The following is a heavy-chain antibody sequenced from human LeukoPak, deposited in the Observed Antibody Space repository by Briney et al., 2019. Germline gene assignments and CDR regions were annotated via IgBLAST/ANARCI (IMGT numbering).Heavy chain of an antibody. CDR2: IYYSGST. CDR1: GGSISSYY. Sequence: PSETLSLTCTVSGGSISSYYWSWIRQPPGKGLEWIGYIYYSGSTNYNPSLKSRVTISVDTSKNQFSLKLSSVTAADTAVYHCARGARAKTTVYYYYYMDVWGKGTTVTVSS. D-gene: IGHD4-17*01. J-gene: IGHJ6*03. V-gene: IGHV4-59*01. CDR3: ARGARAKTTVYYYYYMDV.